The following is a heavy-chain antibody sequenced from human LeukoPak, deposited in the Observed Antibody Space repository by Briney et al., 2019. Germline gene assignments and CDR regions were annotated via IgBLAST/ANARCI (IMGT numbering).Heavy chain of an antibody. V-gene: IGHV4-59*01. J-gene: IGHJ4*02. D-gene: IGHD3-22*01. CDR3: ARVPYYDSSGSLGFDY. CDR1: GGSISSYY. Sequence: SETLSLTCTVSGGSISSYYWSWIRQPPGKGLEWIGYIYYSGSTNYNPSPKSRVPISVDTSKNQFSLKLSSVIAADTAVYYCARVPYYDSSGSLGFDYWGQGTLVTVSS. CDR2: IYYSGST.